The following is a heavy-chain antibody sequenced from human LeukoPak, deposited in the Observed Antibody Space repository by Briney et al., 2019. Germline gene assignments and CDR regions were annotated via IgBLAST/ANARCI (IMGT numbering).Heavy chain of an antibody. CDR2: INQDESER. J-gene: IGHJ4*02. V-gene: IGHV3-7*01. D-gene: IGHD6-13*01. CDR1: GFTFKNYW. CDR3: ARDPAAAGN. Sequence: GSLRLSCAASGFTFKNYWMSWVRQAPGKRLEWVANINQDESERHYVDSVKGRFTISRDNAKNSLFLQMNSLRAEDTAVYYCARDPAAAGNWGQGTLVTVSS.